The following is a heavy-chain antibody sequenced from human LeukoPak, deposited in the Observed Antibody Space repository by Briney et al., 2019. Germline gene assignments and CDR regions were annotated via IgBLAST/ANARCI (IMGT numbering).Heavy chain of an antibody. Sequence: GGSLRLSCAASGFTFNTYAMSWVRQAPGKGLEWVSAISGSGGSTYYADSVKGRFTISRDNSKNTLYLQMNSLRAEDTAVYYCARDPGSYGDYVEPFDYWGQGTLVTVSS. J-gene: IGHJ4*02. D-gene: IGHD4-17*01. CDR3: ARDPGSYGDYVEPFDY. V-gene: IGHV3-23*01. CDR2: ISGSGGST. CDR1: GFTFNTYA.